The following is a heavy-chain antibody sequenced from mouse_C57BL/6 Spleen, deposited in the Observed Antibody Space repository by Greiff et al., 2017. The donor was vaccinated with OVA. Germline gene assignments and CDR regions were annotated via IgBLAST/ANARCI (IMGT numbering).Heavy chain of an antibody. D-gene: IGHD5-1-1*01. CDR3: ARGLIPYYYAMDY. CDR2: INPNNGGT. V-gene: IGHV1-26*01. Sequence: EVQLQQSGPELVKPGASVKISCKASGYTFTDYYTNWVKQSHGKSLEWTGDINPNNGGTSYNQKFKGKATLTVDKSSSTVYMELRSLTSEDSAVYYCARGLIPYYYAMDYWGQGTSITVSS. J-gene: IGHJ4*01. CDR1: GYTFTDYY.